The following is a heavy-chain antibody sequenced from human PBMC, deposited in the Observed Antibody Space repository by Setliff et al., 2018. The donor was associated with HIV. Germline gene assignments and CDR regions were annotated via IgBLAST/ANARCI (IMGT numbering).Heavy chain of an antibody. D-gene: IGHD2-15*01. CDR2: FYPVDSDA. CDR3: ARQRVVATTKLDAFEI. J-gene: IGHJ3*02. Sequence: GESLKISCKASGYTFTSYWIGWVRQLPGKGLEWMGIFYPVDSDARYSPSFQGQITFSADKSVTTASLQWSSLQASETAMYYCARQRVVATTKLDAFEIWGQGTMVTVSS. CDR1: GYTFTSYW. V-gene: IGHV5-51*01.